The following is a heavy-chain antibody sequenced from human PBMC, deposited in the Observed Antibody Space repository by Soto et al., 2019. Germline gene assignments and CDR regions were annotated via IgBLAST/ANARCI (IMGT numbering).Heavy chain of an antibody. CDR3: VRGRAQLRRGAFDM. CDR1: GGSISTYY. CDR2: IYYSGST. Sequence: QVQLQESGPGLVKPSATLSLNCTVSGGSISTYYWSWIRQPPGKGLEWIGYIYYSGSTNYNPSLQSRVTISVDSSKNQFSLRLNSVTAADTASYYCVRGRAQLRRGAFDMWGQGTMVTVSS. V-gene: IGHV4-59*01. J-gene: IGHJ3*02. D-gene: IGHD2-2*01.